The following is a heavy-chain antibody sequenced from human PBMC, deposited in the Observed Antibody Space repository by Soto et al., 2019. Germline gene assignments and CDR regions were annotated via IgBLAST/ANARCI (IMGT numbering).Heavy chain of an antibody. CDR3: AGGDSGSFDS. CDR1: GFTFSDYY. V-gene: IGHV3-11*01. CDR2: ISFSGSTI. D-gene: IGHD3-16*01. J-gene: IGHJ4*02. Sequence: LRLSCAASGFTFSDYYFTWIRQAPGKGLEWVSYISFSGSTIYYADSVKGRFTISRDNAKNSLYLQMNNLRPEDTAVYYCAGGDSGSFDSWGQGTLVTVSS.